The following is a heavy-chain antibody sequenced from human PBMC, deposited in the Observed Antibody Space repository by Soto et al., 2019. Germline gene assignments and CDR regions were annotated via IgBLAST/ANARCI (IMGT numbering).Heavy chain of an antibody. V-gene: IGHV3-74*01. CDR1: GFTFSSYW. D-gene: IGHD1-26*01. J-gene: IGHJ2*01. CDR2: VNSDGSST. CDR3: ARGGPLNCYFDL. Sequence: EVQLVESGGGFVQPGGSLRLACAASGFTFSSYWMHWVRQAPGKGLVWVSRVNSDGSSTSYADSVKGRFTISRDNTNNTLYLQMNSLRAEDTAVYYCARGGPLNCYFDLWGRGTLVTVSS.